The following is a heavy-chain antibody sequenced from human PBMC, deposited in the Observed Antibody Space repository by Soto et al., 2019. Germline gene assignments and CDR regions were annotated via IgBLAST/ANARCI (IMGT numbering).Heavy chain of an antibody. CDR2: IYSGGST. J-gene: IGHJ3*02. CDR1: GFTVSSNY. V-gene: IGHV3-66*01. Sequence: GGSLRLSCAASGFTVSSNYMSWVRQAPGKGLEWVSDIYSGGSTYYADSVKGRFTISRDNSKNTLYLQMNSLRAEDTAVYYCARDPYDSSGYYYGAFDIWGQGTMVTVSS. D-gene: IGHD3-22*01. CDR3: ARDPYDSSGYYYGAFDI.